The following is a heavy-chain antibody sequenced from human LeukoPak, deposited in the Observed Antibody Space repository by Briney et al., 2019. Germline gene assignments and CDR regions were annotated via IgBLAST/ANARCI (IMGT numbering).Heavy chain of an antibody. J-gene: IGHJ6*02. CDR3: AEDVSAASYYYYYGMDV. CDR1: GFTFDDYA. CDR2: ISWNSGSI. D-gene: IGHD2-2*01. Sequence: GGSLRLSCAASGFTFDDYAMHWVRQAPGKGLEWVSGISWNSGSIGYADSVKGRFTISRDNAKNSLYLQMNSLRAEDTALYYCAEDVSAASYYYYYGMDVWGQGTTVTVSS. V-gene: IGHV3-9*01.